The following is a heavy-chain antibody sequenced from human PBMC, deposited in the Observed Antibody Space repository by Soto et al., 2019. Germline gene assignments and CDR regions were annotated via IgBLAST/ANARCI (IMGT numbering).Heavy chain of an antibody. D-gene: IGHD5-12*01. J-gene: IGHJ4*02. V-gene: IGHV1-69*06. CDR1: GYTFTGYY. Sequence: GASVKVSCKASGYTFTGYYMHWVRQAPGQGLEWMGGIIPIFGTANYAQKFQGRLTITADRSTGTAYMELNSLRSEDTAVYYCARDSPIGSTFSGYDAIDYWGQGTLVTVSS. CDR3: ARDSPIGSTFSGYDAIDY. CDR2: IIPIFGTA.